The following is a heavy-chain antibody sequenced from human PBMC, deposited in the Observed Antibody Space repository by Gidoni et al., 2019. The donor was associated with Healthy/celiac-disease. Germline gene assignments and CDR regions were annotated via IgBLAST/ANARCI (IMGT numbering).Heavy chain of an antibody. D-gene: IGHD2-15*01. Sequence: GLVKPSQTLSLTCTISGDSVSSNSAAWNWIRQSPSRVLEWLGRTYYRYKWYNDYAVSVKSRITINPDTSKNQFSLQLNSVTPEDPAVYYCARVCGTYCRCGSCYSNDYWGQGTLVTVSS. J-gene: IGHJ4*02. CDR1: GDSVSSNSAA. V-gene: IGHV6-1*01. CDR3: ARVCGTYCRCGSCYSNDY. CDR2: TYYRYKWYN.